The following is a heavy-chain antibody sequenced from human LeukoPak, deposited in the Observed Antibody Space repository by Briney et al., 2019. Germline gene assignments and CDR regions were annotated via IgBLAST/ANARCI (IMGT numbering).Heavy chain of an antibody. Sequence: SGGSLRLSCAASGFTFSSYSMNWVRQAPGKGLEWVSAISGSGGSTYYADSVKGRFTISRDNSKNTLYLQMNSLRAEDTAVYYCAKFYSEDYGSGMDIWGQGTMVTVSS. CDR1: GFTFSSYS. V-gene: IGHV3-23*01. D-gene: IGHD3-10*01. CDR2: ISGSGGST. CDR3: AKFYSEDYGSGMDI. J-gene: IGHJ3*02.